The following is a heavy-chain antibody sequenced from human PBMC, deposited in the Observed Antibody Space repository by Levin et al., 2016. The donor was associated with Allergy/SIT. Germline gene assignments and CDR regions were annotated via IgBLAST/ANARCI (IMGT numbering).Heavy chain of an antibody. CDR1: GFTFSSFA. D-gene: IGHD6-25*01. Sequence: GESLKISCAASGFTFSSFAIAWVRQAPGKGLEWVSTISDGGDSTYYAGSVKGRFTISRDNSKNALYLQMNSLRPEDMAVYYCAKDPREGYDSAWNYLAYWGQGALVTVSS. CDR2: ISDGGDST. J-gene: IGHJ4*02. V-gene: IGHV3-23*01. CDR3: AKDPREGYDSAWNYLAY.